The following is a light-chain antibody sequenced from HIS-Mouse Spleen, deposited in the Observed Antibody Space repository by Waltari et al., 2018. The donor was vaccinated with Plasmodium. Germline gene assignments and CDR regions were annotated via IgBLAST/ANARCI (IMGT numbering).Light chain of an antibody. Sequence: AIQMTPSPSSLSASVGARVTITCRASQGIRNDLGWYQQKPGKAPKLLISAASSLQSGVPSRFSGSGSGTDFTLTISSLQPEDFATYYCLQDYNYPYTFGQGTKLEIE. V-gene: IGKV1-6*01. CDR3: LQDYNYPYT. CDR2: AAS. CDR1: QGIRND. J-gene: IGKJ2*01.